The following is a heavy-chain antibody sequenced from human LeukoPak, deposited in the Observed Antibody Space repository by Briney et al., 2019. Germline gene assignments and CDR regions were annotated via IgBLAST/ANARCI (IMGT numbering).Heavy chain of an antibody. CDR2: INPNSGGT. V-gene: IGHV1-2*02. CDR1: GYTLTGYD. CDR3: ARDYYDSRGYSRSNP. D-gene: IGHD3-22*01. J-gene: IGHJ5*02. Sequence: ASVKVSCKGSGYTLTGYDMHWGRQAPGQGLEWMGWINPNSGGTDYAQKFQGRVTMTRDTSISTAYMEVSRLRSDDTAVYYCARDYYDSRGYSRSNPWGQGTLVTVSS.